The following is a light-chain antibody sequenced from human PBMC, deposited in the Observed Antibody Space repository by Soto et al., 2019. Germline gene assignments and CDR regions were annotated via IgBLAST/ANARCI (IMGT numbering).Light chain of an antibody. J-gene: IGKJ5*01. Sequence: EIVMTQSPVTLSVSPGGRAILSCRASQSVSSNLAWYRQKPGQAPRLLIYGASTRATGFSARFSGNGSGTEFTLSISSLQSDDFALYYCQQYNNWPPKITFGQGTRLEIK. CDR2: GAS. V-gene: IGKV3-15*01. CDR3: QQYNNWPPKIT. CDR1: QSVSSN.